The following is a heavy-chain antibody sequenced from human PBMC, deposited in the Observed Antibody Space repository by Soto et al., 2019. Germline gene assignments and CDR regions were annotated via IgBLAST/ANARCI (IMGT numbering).Heavy chain of an antibody. CDR1: GGSVSRDSNF. Sequence: PSETLSLTCTVSGGSVSRDSNFWSWIRQPPGKGLEWIGYISYSGPSRYNPSLESRVTISIDSSKNQVSLTLTSVTAADTAVYYCARGYSHYAHWGRGTLVTVSS. V-gene: IGHV4-61*01. CDR2: ISYSGPS. J-gene: IGHJ4*02. D-gene: IGHD4-4*01. CDR3: ARGYSHYAH.